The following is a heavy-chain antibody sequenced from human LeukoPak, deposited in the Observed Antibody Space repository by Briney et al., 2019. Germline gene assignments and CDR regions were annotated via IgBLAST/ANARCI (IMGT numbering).Heavy chain of an antibody. V-gene: IGHV3-23*01. CDR2: ISGSGGST. Sequence: GGSLRLSCAASGFTFSNYAMSWVRQAPGKGLEWVSAISGSGGSTYYADSVKGRFTISRDNSKNTLYLQMNSLRAEDTAVYYCAKVTRRTAVVLYYFDYWGQGTLVTVSS. J-gene: IGHJ4*02. D-gene: IGHD6-19*01. CDR3: AKVTRRTAVVLYYFDY. CDR1: GFTFSNYA.